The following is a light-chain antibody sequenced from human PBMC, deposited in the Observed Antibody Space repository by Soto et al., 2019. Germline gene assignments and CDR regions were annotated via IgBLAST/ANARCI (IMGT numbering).Light chain of an antibody. CDR3: QQFGSSSYT. CDR1: QSVTSNY. Sequence: EIVLTQSPGTLSLSPGERATLFCRASQSVTSNYLAWYQQKPGQAPRLLIYDASSRATGIPDRFSGSGSGTDFTLTISRLEPEDFAVYYCQQFGSSSYTFGQGTKLEIK. V-gene: IGKV3-20*01. J-gene: IGKJ2*01. CDR2: DAS.